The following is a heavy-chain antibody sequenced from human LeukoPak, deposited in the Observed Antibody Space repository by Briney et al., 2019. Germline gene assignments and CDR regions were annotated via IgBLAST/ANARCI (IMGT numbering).Heavy chain of an antibody. CDR2: IKQDGSEK. D-gene: IGHD6-19*01. Sequence: GGSLRLSCAASGFTFSSYWMGCVRQAPGKGLEWGAKIKQDGSEKYYVDSVKGRFTISRDNAKNSLSRQMNSLRAEDTAVYYCARDPRGSSGWFVYRGQGTLVTVYS. J-gene: IGHJ4*02. CDR1: GFTFSSYW. CDR3: ARDPRGSSGWFVY. V-gene: IGHV3-7*01.